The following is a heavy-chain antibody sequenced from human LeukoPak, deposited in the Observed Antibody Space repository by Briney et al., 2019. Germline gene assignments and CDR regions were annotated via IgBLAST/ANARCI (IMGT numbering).Heavy chain of an antibody. J-gene: IGHJ6*03. V-gene: IGHV3-21*01. CDR2: ISSRSSYI. CDR3: ARDLTRITIFGVVSGYMDV. D-gene: IGHD3-3*01. CDR1: GFTFSSYS. Sequence: KPGGSLRLSCAASGFTFSSYSMNWVRPAPGKGLEWVSSISSRSSYIYYADSVEGRFTIARDNAKNSLYLQMNSLRAEDTAVYYCARDLTRITIFGVVSGYMDVWGKGTTVTVSS.